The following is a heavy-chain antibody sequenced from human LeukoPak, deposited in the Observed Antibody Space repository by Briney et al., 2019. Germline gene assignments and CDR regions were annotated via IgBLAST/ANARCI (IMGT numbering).Heavy chain of an antibody. CDR2: MNPNSGNT. CDR1: GYTFTSYD. V-gene: IGHV1-8*03. CDR3: ARGRRSTNYDWYFDL. Sequence: ASVKVSCKASGYTFTSYDINWVRQATGQGLEWMGWMNPNSGNTGYAQKFQGRITINRNTSITTAYMELSSLTSEDTAVYYCARGRRSTNYDWYFDLWGRGTLVTVSS. D-gene: IGHD4/OR15-4a*01. J-gene: IGHJ2*01.